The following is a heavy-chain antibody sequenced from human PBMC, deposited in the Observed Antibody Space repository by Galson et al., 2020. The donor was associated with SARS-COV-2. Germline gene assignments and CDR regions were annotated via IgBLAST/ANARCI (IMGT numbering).Heavy chain of an antibody. CDR2: ISYDGNKK. CDR3: ARLSDVRPTTQSYMDV. D-gene: IGHD1-7*01. Sequence: GGSLRLSCAASGFTFSYFAMHWVRQAPGKGLEWVALISYDGNKKYYADSVKGRFTISRDNSKNTLYLQMNSLRAEDTAIYYCARLSDVRPTTQSYMDVWGKGTTVTVSS. V-gene: IGHV3-30-3*01. CDR1: GFTFSYFA. J-gene: IGHJ6*03.